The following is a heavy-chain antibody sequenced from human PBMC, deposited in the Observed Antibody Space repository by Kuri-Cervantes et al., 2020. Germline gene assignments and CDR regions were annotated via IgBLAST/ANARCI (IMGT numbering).Heavy chain of an antibody. CDR1: GFTFSSYA. CDR3: ARGGSCTNGVCYRYYYGMDV. CDR2: ISYDGSNK. V-gene: IGHV3-30-3*01. J-gene: IGHJ6*02. D-gene: IGHD2-8*01. Sequence: GESLKISCAASGFTFSSYAMSWVRQAPGKGLEWVAVISYDGSNKYYADSVKGRFTISRDNSKNTLYLQMNSLRAEDTAVYYCARGGSCTNGVCYRYYYGMDVWGQGTTVTVSS.